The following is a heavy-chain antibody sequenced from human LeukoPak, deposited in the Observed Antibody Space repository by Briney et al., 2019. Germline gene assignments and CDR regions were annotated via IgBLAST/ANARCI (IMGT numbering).Heavy chain of an antibody. CDR1: GFTFDDHG. CDR3: ARHIAAAGTNWFDP. J-gene: IGHJ5*02. CDR2: INWNGASI. Sequence: PGGSLRLSCAASGFTFDDHGMSWVRQAPWKGLEWVSHINWNGASIGYADSVKGRFTISRDNAKTSLYLQMNSLRAEDTALYYCARHIAAAGTNWFDPWGQGTLVTVSS. D-gene: IGHD6-13*01. V-gene: IGHV3-20*04.